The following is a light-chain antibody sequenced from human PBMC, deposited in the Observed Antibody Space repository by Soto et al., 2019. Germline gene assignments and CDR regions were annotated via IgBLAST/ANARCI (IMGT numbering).Light chain of an antibody. Sequence: DIQMTQSPSSLSASVGDRVTITCRASQGIKNELGWYQQKSGKAPKRLIFGATTLQSGVPSRFSGGASGTEFSLIISSLQPEDFATYYCLQYNSPWTFGQGTKVEIK. CDR3: LQYNSPWT. CDR1: QGIKNE. J-gene: IGKJ1*01. CDR2: GAT. V-gene: IGKV1-17*01.